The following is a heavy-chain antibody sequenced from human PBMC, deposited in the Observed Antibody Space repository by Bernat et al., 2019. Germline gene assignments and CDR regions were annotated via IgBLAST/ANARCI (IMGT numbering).Heavy chain of an antibody. Sequence: EVQLVESGGGLVQPGGSLRLSCAASGFTFSSYEMNWVRQAPGKGLEWVSYISSSGSTRNYADSVKGRFTISRDNAKNSLYLQMNSLRAEDTAVYYCARDSLGYCSGGSCYSVYWGQGTLVTVSS. CDR2: ISSSGSTR. V-gene: IGHV3-48*03. J-gene: IGHJ4*02. D-gene: IGHD2-15*01. CDR1: GFTFSSYE. CDR3: ARDSLGYCSGGSCYSVY.